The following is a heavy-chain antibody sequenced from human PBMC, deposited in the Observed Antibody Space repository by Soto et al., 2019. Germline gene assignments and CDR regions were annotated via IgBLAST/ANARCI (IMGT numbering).Heavy chain of an antibody. CDR1: GFTFSSCS. V-gene: IGHV3-48*02. Sequence: EVQLVESGGGLVQPGGSLRLSCASSGFTFSSCSMNWVRQAPGKGLEWVSFISGSGDTKYYADSVKGRFTISRDNAKNSLYLQMSSLRDEDTAVYYCAKSLGYITGWYGFFDYWGQGTLVTVSS. D-gene: IGHD6-19*01. J-gene: IGHJ4*02. CDR3: AKSLGYITGWYGFFDY. CDR2: ISGSGDTK.